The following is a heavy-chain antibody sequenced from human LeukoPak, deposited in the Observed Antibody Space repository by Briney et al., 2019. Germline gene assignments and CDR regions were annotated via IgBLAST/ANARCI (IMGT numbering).Heavy chain of an antibody. D-gene: IGHD5-18*01. Sequence: PSETLSLTCTVSGGSVSDYYWSWIRQSPGKGLEWIGYIYYTGSSSYNPSLRSRVTISADTSKNQFSLKLSSVTAADTAVYYCARDYSYGLFDYWGQGTLVTVSS. V-gene: IGHV4-59*02. CDR1: GGSVSDYY. J-gene: IGHJ4*02. CDR2: IYYTGSS. CDR3: ARDYSYGLFDY.